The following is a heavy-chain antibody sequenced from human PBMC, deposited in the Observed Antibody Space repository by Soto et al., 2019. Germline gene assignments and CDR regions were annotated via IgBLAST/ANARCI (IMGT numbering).Heavy chain of an antibody. V-gene: IGHV3-11*01. CDR2: ISTSGSLM. D-gene: IGHD3-22*01. J-gene: IGHJ3*02. Sequence: QVQLVESGGGLVKPGGSLRLSCAASGFTFSDYYMRWIRQAPGKGLEWVSYISTSGSLMDYADSVRGRFTISRDNAKKSPYLQMNSLRPEDTAIYFCVRQRYDSTSGAFDIWGQGTMVTVSS. CDR3: VRQRYDSTSGAFDI. CDR1: GFTFSDYY.